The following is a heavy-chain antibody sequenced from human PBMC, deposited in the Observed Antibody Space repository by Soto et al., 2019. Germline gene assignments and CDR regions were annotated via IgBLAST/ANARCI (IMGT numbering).Heavy chain of an antibody. V-gene: IGHV4-34*01. Sequence: QVQLQQWGAGLLKPSETLSLTCAVYGGSFSGYYWSWIRQPPGKGLEWIGEINHSGSTNYNPSLKSRVTISVATYKNQFSLKLSSVTAADTAVYYCARGRGVLWFGAPWYFDYWGQGTLVTVSS. J-gene: IGHJ4*02. CDR1: GGSFSGYY. D-gene: IGHD3-10*01. CDR3: ARGRGVLWFGAPWYFDY. CDR2: INHSGST.